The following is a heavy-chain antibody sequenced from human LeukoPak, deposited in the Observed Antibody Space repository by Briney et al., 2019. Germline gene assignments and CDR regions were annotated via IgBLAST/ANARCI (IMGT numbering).Heavy chain of an antibody. D-gene: IGHD3-16*02. CDR3: ATVVWLGELSSFDY. Sequence: ASVKVSCKASGYTFTSYGISWVRQAPGQGLEWMGWISAYNGNTNYAQKLQGRVTMTTDTSTSTAYMELSSLRSEDTAVYYCATVVWLGELSSFDYWGQGTLVTVSS. J-gene: IGHJ4*02. V-gene: IGHV1-18*01. CDR2: ISAYNGNT. CDR1: GYTFTSYG.